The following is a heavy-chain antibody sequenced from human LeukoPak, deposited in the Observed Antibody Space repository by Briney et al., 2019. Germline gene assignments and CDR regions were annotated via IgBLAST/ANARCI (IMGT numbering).Heavy chain of an antibody. V-gene: IGHV3-7*01. D-gene: IGHD3-16*01. CDR1: GFTFSGYW. J-gene: IGHJ4*02. Sequence: GGSLRPSCAASGFTFSGYWMSWVRQAPGKGLEWVVSIRQDGNEKHYVGSVKGRFTISRDNAKNSLYLQMNSLRAEDTAVYYCARDVYYDTNFDFWGQGTLVTVSS. CDR3: ARDVYYDTNFDF. CDR2: IRQDGNEK.